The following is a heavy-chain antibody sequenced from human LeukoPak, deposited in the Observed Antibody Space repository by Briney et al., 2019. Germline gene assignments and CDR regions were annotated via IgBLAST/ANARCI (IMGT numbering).Heavy chain of an antibody. V-gene: IGHV3-23*01. CDR3: AKDRTLVVAATPFDP. CDR2: ISGSGGST. D-gene: IGHD2-15*01. CDR1: GFTFSSYA. Sequence: PGGSLRLSCAASGFTFSSYAMSWVRQAPGKGLEWVSAISGSGGSTYYADSVKGRFTISRDNSKNTPYLQMNSLRAEDTAVYYCAKDRTLVVAATPFDPWGQGTLVTVSS. J-gene: IGHJ5*02.